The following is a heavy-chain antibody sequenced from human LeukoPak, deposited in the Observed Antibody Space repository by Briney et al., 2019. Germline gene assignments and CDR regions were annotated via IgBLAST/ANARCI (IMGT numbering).Heavy chain of an antibody. D-gene: IGHD3-3*01. V-gene: IGHV3-23*01. J-gene: IGHJ6*03. CDR1: GFTFSSYG. CDR3: AKHRLRFLEWLPDYYYYYMDV. Sequence: AGGSLRLSCAASGFTFSSYGMSWVRQAPGKGLEWVSAISGSGGSTYYADSVKGRFTISRDNSKNTLYLQMNSLRAEDTAVYYCAKHRLRFLEWLPDYYYYYMDVWGKGTTVTVSS. CDR2: ISGSGGST.